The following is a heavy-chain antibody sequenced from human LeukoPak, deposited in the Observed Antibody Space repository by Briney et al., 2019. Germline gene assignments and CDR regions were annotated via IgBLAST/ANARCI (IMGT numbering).Heavy chain of an antibody. J-gene: IGHJ4*02. V-gene: IGHV3-74*01. CDR3: ARGEGYDILTGFNPFDY. D-gene: IGHD3-9*01. CDR2: INSDGSSR. Sequence: GGSLRLSCAASGFTFSSYWIHWVRQAPGKGLVWVSRINSDGSSRTYADSVKGRFTISRDNAKNTLYLQMNSLRAEDSAVYYCARGEGYDILTGFNPFDYWGQGTLVTVSS. CDR1: GFTFSSYW.